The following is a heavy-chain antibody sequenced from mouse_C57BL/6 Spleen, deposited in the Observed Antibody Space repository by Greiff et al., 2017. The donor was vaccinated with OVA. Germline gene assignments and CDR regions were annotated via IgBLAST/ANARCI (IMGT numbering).Heavy chain of an antibody. V-gene: IGHV1-15*01. CDR3: TRTGNFAWFAY. J-gene: IGHJ3*01. D-gene: IGHD2-1*01. Sequence: VQLQQSGAELVRPGASVTLSCKASGYTFTDYEMHWVKQTPVHGLEWIGAIDPETGGTAYNQKFKGKAILTADKSSSTAYMELRSLTSEDSAVYYCTRTGNFAWFAYWGQGTLVTVSA. CDR1: GYTFTDYE. CDR2: IDPETGGT.